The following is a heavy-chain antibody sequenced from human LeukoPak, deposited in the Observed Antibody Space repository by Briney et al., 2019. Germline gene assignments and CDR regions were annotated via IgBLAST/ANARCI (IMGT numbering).Heavy chain of an antibody. D-gene: IGHD4-17*01. J-gene: IGHJ4*02. CDR2: IYYSGST. CDR3: ARHVTTVTYFDY. Sequence: SETLSLTCTVSGGSISSYYWSWIRQPPGKGLEWIGYIYYSGSTNYNPSLKSRVTISVDTSKNQFSLKLSSVTAADTAVYYCARHVTTVTYFDYWGQGTLVTVSS. V-gene: IGHV4-59*08. CDR1: GGSISSYY.